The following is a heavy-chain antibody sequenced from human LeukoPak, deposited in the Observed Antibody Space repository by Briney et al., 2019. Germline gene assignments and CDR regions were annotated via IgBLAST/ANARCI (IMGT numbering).Heavy chain of an antibody. CDR3: ARAAIRGVGSMDV. CDR1: GYTFTDYY. D-gene: IGHD2-8*02. J-gene: IGHJ6*02. Sequence: GASVKVSCKASGYTFTDYYIHWVRQAPGQGLEWMGWINPNSGGTNYTQNFQGRVTMTRDTYITTAYMDLSRLRLDDTAVYYCARAAIRGVGSMDVWGQGTTVTVSS. V-gene: IGHV1-2*02. CDR2: INPNSGGT.